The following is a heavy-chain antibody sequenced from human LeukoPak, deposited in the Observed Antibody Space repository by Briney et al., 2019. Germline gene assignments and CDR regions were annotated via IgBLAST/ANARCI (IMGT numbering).Heavy chain of an antibody. Sequence: PGGSLRLSCAASGFTFSSYSMNWVRQAPGKGLEWVSTLSGSGITTYYADSVTGRFTISRDNSKNTLYLQMNSLRAEDTAVYYCAKGIYSSGWSYFDYWGHGTLVTVSS. CDR3: AKGIYSSGWSYFDY. J-gene: IGHJ4*01. V-gene: IGHV3-23*01. D-gene: IGHD6-19*01. CDR2: LSGSGITT. CDR1: GFTFSSYS.